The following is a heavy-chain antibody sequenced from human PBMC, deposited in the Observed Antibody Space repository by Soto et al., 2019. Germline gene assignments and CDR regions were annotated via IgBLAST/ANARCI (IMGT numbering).Heavy chain of an antibody. Sequence: ASVKVSCKASGYTFTSYGISWVRQAPGQGLEWMGWISAYNGNTNYAQKLQGRVTMTTDTSTSTAYMELRSLRYDDTAVYYCARVRFMITFGGVIDIPSAPDYWGQGTLVTVSS. J-gene: IGHJ4*02. CDR2: ISAYNGNT. V-gene: IGHV1-18*01. CDR3: ARVRFMITFGGVIDIPSAPDY. CDR1: GYTFTSYG. D-gene: IGHD3-16*02.